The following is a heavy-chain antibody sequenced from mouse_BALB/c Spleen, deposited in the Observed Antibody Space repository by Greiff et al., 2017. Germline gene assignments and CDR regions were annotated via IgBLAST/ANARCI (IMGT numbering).Heavy chain of an antibody. J-gene: IGHJ3*01. V-gene: IGHV1-54*01. CDR1: GYAFTNYL. D-gene: IGHD2-14*01. CDR2: INPGSGGT. Sequence: QVQLQQSGAELVRPGTSVKVSCKASGYAFTNYLIEWVKQRPGQGLEWIGVINPGSGGTNYNEKFKGKATLTADKSSSTAYMQLSSLTSDDSAVYFCARTGYDGAWFAYWGQGTLVTVSA. CDR3: ARTGYDGAWFAY.